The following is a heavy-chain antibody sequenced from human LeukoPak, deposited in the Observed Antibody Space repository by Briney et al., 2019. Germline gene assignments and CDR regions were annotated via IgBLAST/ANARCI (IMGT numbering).Heavy chain of an antibody. CDR1: GYTLTELS. V-gene: IGHV1-24*01. J-gene: IGHJ4*02. D-gene: IGHD3-3*01. CDR2: FDPEDGET. Sequence: VASVKVSCKVSGYTLTELSMHWVRQAPGKGLEWMGGFDPEDGETIYAQKFQGRVTMTEDTSTDTAYMELSSLRSEDTALYYCATTGPDFWSGYYDYWGQGTLVTVSS. CDR3: ATTGPDFWSGYYDY.